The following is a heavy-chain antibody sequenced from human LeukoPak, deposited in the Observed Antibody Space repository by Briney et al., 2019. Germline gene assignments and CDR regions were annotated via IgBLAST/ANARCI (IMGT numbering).Heavy chain of an antibody. CDR3: ARVVGGGGSGFDY. V-gene: IGHV4-61*08. CDR2: IYYSGST. Sequence: SETLSLTCTVSGGSISSGDYYWSWIRQPPGKGLEWIGYIYYSGSTNYNPSLKSRVTISVDTSKNQFSLKLSSVTAADTAVYYCARVVGGGGSGFDYWGQGTLVTVSS. CDR1: GGSISSGDYY. J-gene: IGHJ4*02. D-gene: IGHD6-19*01.